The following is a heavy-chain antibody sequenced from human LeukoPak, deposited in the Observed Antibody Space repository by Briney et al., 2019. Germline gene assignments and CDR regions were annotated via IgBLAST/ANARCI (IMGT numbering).Heavy chain of an antibody. Sequence: PSETLSLTCTVSGDTISSGYYWDWIRQPPGKGLEWIGSIHQSGSSNFNPSLKRRVTISVDASKNQFSLKMRSVTAADTAVYYCARRTGSYKVADYFDYWGQGTLVAVSS. D-gene: IGHD1-26*01. CDR3: ARRTGSYKVADYFDY. J-gene: IGHJ4*02. CDR1: GDTISSGYY. V-gene: IGHV4-38-2*02. CDR2: IHQSGSS.